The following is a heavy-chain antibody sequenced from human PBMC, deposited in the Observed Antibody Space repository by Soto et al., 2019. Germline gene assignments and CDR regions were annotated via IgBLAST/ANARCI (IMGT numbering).Heavy chain of an antibody. CDR1: GFTFSSYW. D-gene: IGHD3-10*01. CDR3: ARDSSLRFGELPCLFN. V-gene: IGHV3-7*01. Sequence: EVQLVESGGGLVQPGGSLRLSCAASGFTFSSYWMSWVRQAPGKGLEWVANIKQDGSEKYYVDSVKGRFTISRDNAKNSLYLQMNSLRAEDTAVYYCARDSSLRFGELPCLFNWGQGTLVTVSS. J-gene: IGHJ4*02. CDR2: IKQDGSEK.